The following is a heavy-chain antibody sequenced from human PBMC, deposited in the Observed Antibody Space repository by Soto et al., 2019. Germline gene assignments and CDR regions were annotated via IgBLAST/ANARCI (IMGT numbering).Heavy chain of an antibody. Sequence: GESLKISCKGSGYSFTSYWIGWVRQMPGKGLEWMGIIYPGDSDTRYSPSFQGQVTISADKSISTAYLQWSSLKASDTAKCYWARSSRWGFSFFDGPNYWGQGTLVTVSS. CDR3: ARSSRWGFSFFDGPNY. CDR2: IYPGDSDT. J-gene: IGHJ4*02. V-gene: IGHV5-51*01. D-gene: IGHD3-9*01. CDR1: GYSFTSYW.